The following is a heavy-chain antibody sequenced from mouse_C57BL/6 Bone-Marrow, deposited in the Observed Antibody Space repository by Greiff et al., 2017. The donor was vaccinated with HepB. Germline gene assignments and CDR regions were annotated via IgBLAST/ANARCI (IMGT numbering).Heavy chain of an antibody. J-gene: IGHJ4*01. V-gene: IGHV1-26*01. CDR3: ARGKLGQDYYAMDY. CDR2: INPNNGGT. D-gene: IGHD4-1*01. CDR1: GYTFTDYY. Sequence: VQLQQSGPELVKPGASVKISCKASGYTFTDYYMNWVKQSHGKSLEWIGDINPNNGGTSYNQKFKGKATLTVDKSSSTAYMELRSLTSEDSAVYYCARGKLGQDYYAMDYWGQGTSVTVSS.